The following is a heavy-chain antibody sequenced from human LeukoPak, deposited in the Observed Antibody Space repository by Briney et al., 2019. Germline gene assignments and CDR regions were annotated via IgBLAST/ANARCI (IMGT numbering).Heavy chain of an antibody. V-gene: IGHV3-64D*06. D-gene: IGHD2-2*01. CDR2: ISSDGKTA. Sequence: PGGSLRLSCSASGFTFSSYPIHWVRQAPGKGLEYVTAISSDGKTAYYADSVKGRFTISRDNSKNTVFLQMSSLSAEDSAVYYCVKARGYCSTSSCFLEYWRQGTLVTVSS. CDR3: VKARGYCSTSSCFLEY. J-gene: IGHJ4*02. CDR1: GFTFSSYP.